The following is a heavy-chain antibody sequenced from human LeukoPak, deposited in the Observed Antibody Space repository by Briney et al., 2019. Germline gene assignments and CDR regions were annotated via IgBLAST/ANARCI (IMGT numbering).Heavy chain of an antibody. CDR2: ISYEGSDK. CDR1: GFTFSSYG. D-gene: IGHD5-12*01. CDR3: AKDHGYGGYDWIDY. J-gene: IGHJ4*02. V-gene: IGHV3-30*18. Sequence: GGSLRLSCAASGFTFSSYGMHWVRQAPHKGLEWGALISYEGSDKYYADSVKGRFTISRDNSKNTLYLQMNSLRAEDTAVYYCAKDHGYGGYDWIDYWAQGTLATVSP.